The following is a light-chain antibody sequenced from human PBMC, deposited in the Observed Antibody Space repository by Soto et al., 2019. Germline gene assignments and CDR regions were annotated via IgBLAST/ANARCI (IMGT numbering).Light chain of an antibody. CDR1: QIVSSSY. Sequence: EILLTQSPGTLSLSPGEKATLSCRASQIVSSSYLAWYQQKPGQAPRLLIYGASSRATGIPDRFSGSGSGTDFTLTISRLGPEDFAVYYCQQYGSSLALTFGGGTKVDIK. CDR3: QQYGSSLALT. V-gene: IGKV3-20*01. CDR2: GAS. J-gene: IGKJ4*01.